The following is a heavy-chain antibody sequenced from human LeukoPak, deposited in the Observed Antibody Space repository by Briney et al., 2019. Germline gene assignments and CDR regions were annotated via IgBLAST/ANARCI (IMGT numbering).Heavy chain of an antibody. D-gene: IGHD3-22*01. CDR2: ISSNGGST. CDR1: GFTFSSYA. CDR3: ARDGRRYYDSSGYVGAFDI. Sequence: GGSLRLSCAASGFTFSSYAMSWVRQAPGKGLEYVSAISSNGGSTYYANSVKGRFTISRDNSKNTLYLQMGSLRAEDMAVYYCARDGRRYYDSSGYVGAFDIWGQGTMVTVSS. J-gene: IGHJ3*02. V-gene: IGHV3-64*01.